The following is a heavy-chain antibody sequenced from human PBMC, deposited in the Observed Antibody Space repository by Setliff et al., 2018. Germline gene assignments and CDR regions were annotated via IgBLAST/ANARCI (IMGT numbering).Heavy chain of an antibody. Sequence: PGGSLRLSCAASGFTFDDYGMSWVRQAPGKGLEWVSVIYTSVSTYYADSVKGRFTISRDNSKNTLYLQMNSLRVEDTAVYYCARAPSYSSSWYGDSWGQGTLVTVSS. V-gene: IGHV3-66*02. J-gene: IGHJ4*02. CDR3: ARAPSYSSSWYGDS. CDR2: IYTSVST. D-gene: IGHD6-13*01. CDR1: GFTFDDYG.